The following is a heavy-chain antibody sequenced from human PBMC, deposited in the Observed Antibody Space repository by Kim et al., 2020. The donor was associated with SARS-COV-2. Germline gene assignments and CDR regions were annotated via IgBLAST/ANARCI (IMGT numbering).Heavy chain of an antibody. J-gene: IGHJ4*02. D-gene: IGHD2-2*01. CDR2: IYSGGST. Sequence: GGSLRLSCAASGFTVSNNYMSWVRQPLGKGLEWVSLIYSGGSTYYAASVQGRFTISRDNSKNMLYLQMNSLRAEDTAVYYCAPFSSKDYWGQGTLVTVSS. CDR1: GFTVSNNY. CDR3: APFSSKDY. V-gene: IGHV3-66*01.